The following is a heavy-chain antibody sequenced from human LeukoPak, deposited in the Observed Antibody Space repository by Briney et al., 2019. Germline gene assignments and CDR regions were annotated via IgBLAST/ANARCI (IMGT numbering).Heavy chain of an antibody. CDR1: GGTFSSYA. CDR3: ARETYSGYDPPYTYYYYYGMDV. Sequence: SVKVSCKASGGTFSSYAISWVRQAPGQGLEWMGRIIPILGIANYAQKFQGRVTITAVKSTSTAYMELSSLRSEDTAVYYCARETYSGYDPPYTYYYYYGMDVWGQGTTVTVSS. CDR2: IIPILGIA. J-gene: IGHJ6*02. D-gene: IGHD5-12*01. V-gene: IGHV1-69*04.